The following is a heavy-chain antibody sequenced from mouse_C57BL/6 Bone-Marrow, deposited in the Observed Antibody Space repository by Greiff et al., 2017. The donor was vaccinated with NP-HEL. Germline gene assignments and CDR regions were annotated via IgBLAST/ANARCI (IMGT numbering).Heavy chain of an antibody. Sequence: EVQLQQSVAELVRPGASVKLSCTASGFTIKNSYMHWVKQRPGQGLEWIGRIYPANGNTNYAPKLQGKATITADTSSNTAYLQLSSLTSEETAIYYCARAGYYGYFDDWGKGTTVTVSS. CDR3: ARAGYYGYFDD. D-gene: IGHD2-2*01. J-gene: IGHJ1*03. CDR1: GFTIKNSY. V-gene: IGHV14-3*01. CDR2: IYPANGNT.